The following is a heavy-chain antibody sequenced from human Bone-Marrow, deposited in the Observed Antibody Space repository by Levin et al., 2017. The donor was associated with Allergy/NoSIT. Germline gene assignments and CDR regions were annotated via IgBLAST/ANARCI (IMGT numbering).Heavy chain of an antibody. CDR3: ERDQFRRATIGARWFDP. CDR2: IKEDGSEK. CDR1: GFTFSNSW. J-gene: IGHJ5*02. D-gene: IGHD5-24*01. V-gene: IGHV3-7*01. Sequence: SGGSLRLSCAASGFTFSNSWMSWVRQAPGKGLEWVANIKEDGSEKYYVDSVKGRFTISRDNAKNSLYVQMNSLRAEDTAVYYCERDQFRRATIGARWFDPWGQGTLVTVSS.